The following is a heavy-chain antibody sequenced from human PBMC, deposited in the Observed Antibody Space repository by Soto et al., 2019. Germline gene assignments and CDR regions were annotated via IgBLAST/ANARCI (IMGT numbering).Heavy chain of an antibody. CDR3: VKEAITGWPNFDS. V-gene: IGHV3-43*01. D-gene: IGHD1-20*01. CDR2: FSGNGYTT. J-gene: IGHJ4*02. Sequence: GGSLRLSCAASGFTFRRYTIHWVRQAPGKGLEWVSLFSGNGYTTYYADSVQGRFTISRDNSKSSVYLQMNSVRPEDSGLYYCVKEAITGWPNFDSWGQGSVVTVSS. CDR1: GFTFRRYT.